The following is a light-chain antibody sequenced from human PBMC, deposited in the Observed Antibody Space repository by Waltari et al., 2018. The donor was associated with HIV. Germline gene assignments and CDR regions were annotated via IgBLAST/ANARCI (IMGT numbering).Light chain of an antibody. CDR1: SSNIGAGYD. Sequence: QSVLTQPPSVSGAPGRRVTISCTGGSSNIGAGYDVHWYQQLPGTAPKLLIYRNTNRPSGVPDRVSGSKSGTSASLAITGLQAEDESDYYCQSYDSSLSGVVFGGGTKLTVL. J-gene: IGLJ2*01. CDR2: RNT. V-gene: IGLV1-40*01. CDR3: QSYDSSLSGVV.